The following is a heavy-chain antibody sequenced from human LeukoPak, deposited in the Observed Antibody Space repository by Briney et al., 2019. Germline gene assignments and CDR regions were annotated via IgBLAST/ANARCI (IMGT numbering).Heavy chain of an antibody. D-gene: IGHD5-18*01. Sequence: GGSLRLSCTASGFTFSSYSMNWVRQAPGKGLEWVSSISSSSSYIYYADSVKGRFTISRDNAKNSLYLQMNSLRAEDTAVYYCAILDTAMVHYWGQGTLVTVSS. J-gene: IGHJ4*02. CDR3: AILDTAMVHY. CDR1: GFTFSSYS. CDR2: ISSSSSYI. V-gene: IGHV3-21*01.